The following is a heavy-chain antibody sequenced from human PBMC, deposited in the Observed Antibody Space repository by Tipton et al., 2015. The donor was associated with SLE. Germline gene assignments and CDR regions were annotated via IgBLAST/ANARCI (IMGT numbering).Heavy chain of an antibody. D-gene: IGHD2-2*01. J-gene: IGHJ5*02. Sequence: GLVKPSETLSLTCTVSGGSISSHYWSWIRQPPGKGLEWIGYIYYSGSTNYNPSLKSRVTISVDTSKNQFSLKLSSVTAADTAVYYCARGHRYCSSTSCVYNWFDPWGQGTLVTVSS. CDR1: GGSISSHY. CDR3: ARGHRYCSSTSCVYNWFDP. V-gene: IGHV4-59*08. CDR2: IYYSGST.